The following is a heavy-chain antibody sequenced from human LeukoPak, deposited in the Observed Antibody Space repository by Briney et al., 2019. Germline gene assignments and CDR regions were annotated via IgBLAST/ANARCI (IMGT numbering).Heavy chain of an antibody. D-gene: IGHD1-26*01. CDR2: ISSSSNII. J-gene: IGHJ4*02. CDR1: GFTFSNYN. Sequence: GGSLRLSCAASGFTFSNYNMNWVRQPPGKGLQWVSYISSSSNIIYYADSVKGRFTISRDNAKNSLFLQMNSLRAEDTAVYYCARDFAREGTIDYWGQGTLVTVSS. CDR3: ARDFAREGTIDY. V-gene: IGHV3-48*01.